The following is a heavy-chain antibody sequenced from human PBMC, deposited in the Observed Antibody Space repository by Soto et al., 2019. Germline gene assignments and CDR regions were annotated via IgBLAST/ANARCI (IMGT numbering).Heavy chain of an antibody. J-gene: IGHJ6*02. D-gene: IGHD6-6*01. V-gene: IGHV1-69*13. CDR3: ARDPRSISSDVWGDYYGIDV. Sequence: SVKVSCKASGGTFSSYAISWVRQAPGQGLEWMGGIIPIFGTANYAQKFQGRVTITADESTSTAYMELSSLRSEDTTVYYCARDPRSISSDVWGDYYGIDVLGQGTTVTSP. CDR1: GGTFSSYA. CDR2: IIPIFGTA.